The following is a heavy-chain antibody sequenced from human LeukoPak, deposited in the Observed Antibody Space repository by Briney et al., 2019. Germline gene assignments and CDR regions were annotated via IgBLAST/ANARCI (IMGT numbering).Heavy chain of an antibody. Sequence: ASVRVSCTASGYTFTVYYMHWVRQAPGQGREWMGWINPNSGGTNYVQKFQGRVTMTRDTSISTAYMELSRLRSDDTAVYYCAIYARGSYGSFDYCGQGTLVTASS. J-gene: IGHJ4*02. CDR1: GYTFTVYY. D-gene: IGHD1-26*01. V-gene: IGHV1-2*02. CDR3: AIYARGSYGSFDY. CDR2: INPNSGGT.